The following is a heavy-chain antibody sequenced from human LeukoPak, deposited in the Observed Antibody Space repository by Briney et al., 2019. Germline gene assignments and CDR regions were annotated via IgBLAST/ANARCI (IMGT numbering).Heavy chain of an antibody. CDR1: GFTVSSNY. CDR2: IYGGGTT. Sequence: GGSLRLSCAASGFTVSSNYMSWVRQAPGKGLEWVSVIYGGGTTYYADSVKGRFTISRDNSKNTLYLQMNSLRAEDTAVYYCTTDEYEGAYYYGMDVWGQGTTVTVSS. CDR3: TTDEYEGAYYYGMDV. D-gene: IGHD2/OR15-2a*01. V-gene: IGHV3-53*01. J-gene: IGHJ6*02.